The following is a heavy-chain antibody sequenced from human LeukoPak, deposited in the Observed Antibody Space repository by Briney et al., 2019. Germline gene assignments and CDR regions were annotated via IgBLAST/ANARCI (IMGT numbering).Heavy chain of an antibody. CDR2: IRRKAHDDTP. Sequence: GGSLRLSCAASGFTFSSYAMSWVRQAPGKGLEWVGFIRRKAHDDTPQYAASVQGRFTISRDDSKSAAYLQMNSLKTEDTGVYYCVRAGGYDNWFDSWGQGTLVTVSS. J-gene: IGHJ5*01. D-gene: IGHD5-12*01. V-gene: IGHV3-49*04. CDR3: VRAGGYDNWFDS. CDR1: GFTFSSYA.